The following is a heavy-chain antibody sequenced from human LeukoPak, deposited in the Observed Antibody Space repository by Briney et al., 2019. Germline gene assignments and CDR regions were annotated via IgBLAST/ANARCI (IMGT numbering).Heavy chain of an antibody. CDR3: ARDNQIRNDFWSGYSDWFDP. J-gene: IGHJ5*02. V-gene: IGHV1-69*05. Sequence: ASVKVSCKASGGTFSSYAIGWVRQAPGQGLEWMGGIIPIFGTANYAQKFQGRVTITTDESTSTAYMELSSLRSEDTAVYYCARDNQIRNDFWSGYSDWFDPWGQGTLVTVSS. CDR1: GGTFSSYA. CDR2: IIPIFGTA. D-gene: IGHD3-3*01.